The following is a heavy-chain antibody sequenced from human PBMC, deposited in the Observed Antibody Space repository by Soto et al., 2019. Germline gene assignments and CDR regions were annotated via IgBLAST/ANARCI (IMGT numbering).Heavy chain of an antibody. D-gene: IGHD2-21*02. CDR3: VRSPGDFRYGLDV. CDR1: GYSFTDYY. J-gene: IGHJ6*02. CDR2: INPNTGVT. Sequence: QVQLVQSGAEVRKPGASVKVSCKASGYSFTDYYIHWVRQAPGQGLEWLGWINPNTGVTHFAQKFQGWVTMTRDTSISTAYMELYRLTSDDTAVYYCVRSPGDFRYGLDVWGQGTTVTVSS. V-gene: IGHV1-2*04.